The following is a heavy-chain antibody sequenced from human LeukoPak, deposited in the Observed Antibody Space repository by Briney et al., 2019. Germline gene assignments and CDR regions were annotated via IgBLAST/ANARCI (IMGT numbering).Heavy chain of an antibody. J-gene: IGHJ4*02. CDR1: GFTFNTYS. CDR3: ARDKIEGPTLFDY. Sequence: GGSLRLSCAASGFTFNTYSMSWVRQAPGKGLEWVSIISRTSESIFYADSVKGRFTISRDNAKNSLYLQMNSLRAEDTAVYYCARDKIEGPTLFDYWGQGTLVTVSS. CDR2: ISRTSESI. V-gene: IGHV3-21*01.